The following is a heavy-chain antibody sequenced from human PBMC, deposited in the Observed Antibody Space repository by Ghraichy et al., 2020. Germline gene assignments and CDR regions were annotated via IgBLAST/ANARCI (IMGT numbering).Heavy chain of an antibody. CDR1: GLTVSNSY. CDR3: ARDIRFGSSWSF. V-gene: IGHV3-66*03. D-gene: IGHD6-13*01. Sequence: GGSLRLSCAASGLTVSNSYMSWVRQAPGKGLEWVSVIYSSGHTFYADSVKGRFTISRDNSKNTLYLQMNSLRPEDTAVYYCARDIRFGSSWSFWGQGTLVTVSS. J-gene: IGHJ4*02. CDR2: IYSSGHT.